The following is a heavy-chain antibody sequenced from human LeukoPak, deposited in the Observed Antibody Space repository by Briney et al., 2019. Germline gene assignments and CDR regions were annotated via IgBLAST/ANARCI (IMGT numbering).Heavy chain of an antibody. CDR2: IYYSGST. D-gene: IGHD2-15*01. V-gene: IGHV4-39*07. Sequence: SETLSLTYTVSGGSISSSSYYWGWIRQPPGKGLEWIGSIYYSGSTYYNPSLKSRVTISVDTSKNQFSLRLTSVTAADAAVYYCARDPPGGIGEYFQHWGQGTLVTVSS. CDR1: GGSISSSSYY. CDR3: ARDPPGGIGEYFQH. J-gene: IGHJ1*01.